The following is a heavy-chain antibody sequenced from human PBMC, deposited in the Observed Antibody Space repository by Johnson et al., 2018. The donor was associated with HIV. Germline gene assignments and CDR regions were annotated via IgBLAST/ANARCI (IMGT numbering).Heavy chain of an antibody. CDR1: GLTVSSSY. D-gene: IGHD3-16*01. J-gene: IGHJ3*02. Sequence: VQLVESGGGLIQPGGSLRLSCAASGLTVSSSYMSWVRQAPGKGLEWVSVIYSVGGTYYVDSVKGRFTISRDNSENTLYVEMNNLRAEDTAVYYCARVSYDGILKTVGAFDIWGQGTVVIVSS. CDR2: IYSVGGT. CDR3: ARVSYDGILKTVGAFDI. V-gene: IGHV3-53*01.